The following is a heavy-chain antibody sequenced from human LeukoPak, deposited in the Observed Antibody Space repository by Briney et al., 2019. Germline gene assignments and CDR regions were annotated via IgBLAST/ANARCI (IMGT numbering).Heavy chain of an antibody. Sequence: PSETLSLTCTVSGGSISSYYWSWIRQPPGKGPERIGYIYYSGSTNYNPSLKSRVTISVDTSKNQFSLKLSSVTAADTAVYYCARGREPYGSGPNWFDPWGQGTLVTVSS. J-gene: IGHJ5*02. V-gene: IGHV4-59*01. CDR3: ARGREPYGSGPNWFDP. CDR1: GGSISSYY. CDR2: IYYSGST. D-gene: IGHD3-10*01.